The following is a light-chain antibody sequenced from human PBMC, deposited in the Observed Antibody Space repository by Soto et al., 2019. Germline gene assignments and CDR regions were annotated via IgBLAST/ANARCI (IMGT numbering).Light chain of an antibody. CDR1: SSDVGGYNY. J-gene: IGLJ2*01. CDR2: EVS. V-gene: IGLV2-14*01. CDR3: SSYTSSSLVI. Sequence: QSVLTQPASVSGSPGQSITISCTGTSSDVGGYNYVSWYQQHPGKAPKLMIYEVSNRPSGVSNRFSGSKSGNTAFLTISGLQAEDEADYYCSSYTSSSLVIFGGGTKLTVL.